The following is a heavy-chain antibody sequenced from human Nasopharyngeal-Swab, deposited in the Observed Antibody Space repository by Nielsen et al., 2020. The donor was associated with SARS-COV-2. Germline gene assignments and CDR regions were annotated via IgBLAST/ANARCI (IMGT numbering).Heavy chain of an antibody. J-gene: IGHJ4*02. CDR3: ARGRWKMATIDY. Sequence: SETLSLTCTVSGGSISRSSYYWGWIRQPPGKGLEWIGSIYHSGSTYYNPSLKSRVTISVDTSKNQFSLKLSSVTAADTAVYYCARGRWKMATIDYWGQGTLVTVSS. D-gene: IGHD5-24*01. CDR2: IYHSGST. CDR1: GGSISRSSYY. V-gene: IGHV4-39*07.